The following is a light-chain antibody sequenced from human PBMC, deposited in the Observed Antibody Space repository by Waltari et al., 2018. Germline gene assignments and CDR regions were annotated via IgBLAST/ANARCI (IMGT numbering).Light chain of an antibody. CDR1: QDISNY. CDR3: QQYDHLPLT. CDR2: DAS. J-gene: IGKJ4*01. Sequence: DIQMTQSPSSLSASVGDRVTITCQASQDISNYLNWFQQKPGRATKLLIFDASTLESGVPSRFSGSGSGTHFTFTIYSLQPEDIATYYCQQYDHLPLTFGGGTKVEIK. V-gene: IGKV1-33*01.